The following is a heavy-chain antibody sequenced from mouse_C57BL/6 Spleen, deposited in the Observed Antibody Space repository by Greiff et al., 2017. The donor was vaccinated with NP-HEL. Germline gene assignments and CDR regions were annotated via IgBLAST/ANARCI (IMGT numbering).Heavy chain of an antibody. CDR1: GYTFTSYW. CDR3: ARGDGYYDFDY. J-gene: IGHJ2*01. Sequence: VQLQQPGAELVMPGASVKLSCKASGYTFTSYWMHWVKQRPGQGLEWIGEIDPSDSYTNYNQKFKGKATLTVDKSSSTAYMQLSSLTSEDSAVYYCARGDGYYDFDYWGQGTTLTVSS. CDR2: IDPSDSYT. D-gene: IGHD2-3*01. V-gene: IGHV1-69*01.